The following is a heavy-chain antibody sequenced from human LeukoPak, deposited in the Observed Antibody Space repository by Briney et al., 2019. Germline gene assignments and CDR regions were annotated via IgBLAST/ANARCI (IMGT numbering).Heavy chain of an antibody. J-gene: IGHJ4*02. CDR3: ARIESSSLFDY. CDR1: VGSISSSSYY. Sequence: SETLSLTCTVSVGSISSSSYYWGWIPQPPGKGLEWIGSIYYSGSTYYNTSLKSRVTITVDTSKNQFSLKLSSVTAADTAVYYCARIESSSLFDYWGQGTLVTVSS. CDR2: IYYSGST. D-gene: IGHD6-6*01. V-gene: IGHV4-39*01.